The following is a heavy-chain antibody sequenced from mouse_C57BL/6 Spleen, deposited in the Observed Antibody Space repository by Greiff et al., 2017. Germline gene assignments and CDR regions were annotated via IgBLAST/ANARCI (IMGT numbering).Heavy chain of an antibody. CDR1: GYTFTSYW. Sequence: VQLQQPGAELVKPGASVTLSCKASGYTFTSYWMQWVKQRPGQGLEWIGEIDPSDSYTNYNQKFKGKATLTVDTSSSTAYMQLSSLTSEDSAVYYCAKLTGTWFAYWGQGTLVTVSA. V-gene: IGHV1-50*01. CDR2: IDPSDSYT. J-gene: IGHJ3*01. CDR3: AKLTGTWFAY. D-gene: IGHD4-1*01.